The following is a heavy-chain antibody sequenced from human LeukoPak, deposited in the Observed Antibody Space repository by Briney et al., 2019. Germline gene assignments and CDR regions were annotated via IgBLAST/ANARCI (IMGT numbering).Heavy chain of an antibody. CDR3: ARTYCGGDCYLPDY. Sequence: SETLSLTCTVAGGSISSYYWSWIRQPPGKGLEWIGYIYYSGSTNYNPSLKSRVTISVDTSKNQFSLKLSSVTAADTAVYYCARTYCGGDCYLPDYWGQGTLVTVSS. J-gene: IGHJ4*02. D-gene: IGHD2-21*02. V-gene: IGHV4-59*08. CDR2: IYYSGST. CDR1: GGSISSYY.